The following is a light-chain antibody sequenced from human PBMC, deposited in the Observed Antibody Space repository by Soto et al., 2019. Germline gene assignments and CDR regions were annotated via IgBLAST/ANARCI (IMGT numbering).Light chain of an antibody. J-gene: IGLJ2*01. CDR2: DVG. CDR1: SGDIGGYDY. V-gene: IGLV2-14*03. CDR3: TSFTNRLTGI. Sequence: QSVLTQPASVSGSPGQSITISCVGTSGDIGGYDYVSWYQQHPGKAPKLMIFDVGNRPSGVSDRFSASKSGNTASLNISGLQAEDEAVYYCTSFTNRLTGIFGGGTKVTVL.